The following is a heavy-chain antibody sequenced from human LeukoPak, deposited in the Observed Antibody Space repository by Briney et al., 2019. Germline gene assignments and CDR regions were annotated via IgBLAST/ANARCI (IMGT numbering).Heavy chain of an antibody. D-gene: IGHD2-15*01. CDR1: GFTFSSYG. CDR2: IRYDGSNK. Sequence: GGSLRLSCAASGFTFSSYGMHWVRQAPGKGLDWVAFIRYDGSNKYYADSVKGRFTISRDTSKNTLYLQMNSLRAEDTAVYYCAKELVVAAPYYFDYWGQGTLVTVSS. CDR3: AKELVVAAPYYFDY. J-gene: IGHJ4*02. V-gene: IGHV3-30*02.